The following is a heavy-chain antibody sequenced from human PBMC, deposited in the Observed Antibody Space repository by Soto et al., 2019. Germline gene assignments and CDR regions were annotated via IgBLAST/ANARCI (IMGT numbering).Heavy chain of an antibody. CDR1: GGTFSSYT. CDR2: IIPILGIA. CDR3: ARAPGDF. J-gene: IGHJ4*02. Sequence: QVQLVQSGAEVKKPGSSVKVSCEASGGTFSSYTISWVRQAPGQGLEWMGRIIPILGIANYAHKFLGSVAITADTSTNPAYMALSSLRSEDMAVYYCARAPGDFWGQGTRVTVSS. V-gene: IGHV1-69*02.